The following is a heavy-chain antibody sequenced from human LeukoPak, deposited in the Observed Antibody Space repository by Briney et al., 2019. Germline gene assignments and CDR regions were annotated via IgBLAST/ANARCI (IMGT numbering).Heavy chain of an antibody. D-gene: IGHD2-8*01. CDR3: ARERSPGVFDY. CDR1: GYTFTSYY. V-gene: IGHV1-46*01. Sequence: ASVKVSCKASGYTFTSYYMHWVRQAPGQGLEWMGIINPSGGSTSYAQKFQGRVTMARDMSTSTVYMELSSLRSEDTAVYYCARERSPGVFDYWGQGTLVTVSS. J-gene: IGHJ4*02. CDR2: INPSGGST.